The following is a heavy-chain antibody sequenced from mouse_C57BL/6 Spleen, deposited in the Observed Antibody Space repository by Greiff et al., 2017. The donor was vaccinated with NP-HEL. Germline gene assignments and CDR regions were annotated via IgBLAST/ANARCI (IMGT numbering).Heavy chain of an antibody. CDR2: INYDGSST. Sequence: EVHLVESEGGLVQPGSSMKLSCTASGFTFSDYYMAWVRQVPEKGLEWVANINYDGSSTYYLDSLKSRFIISRDNAKNILYLQMSSLKSEDTATYYCARGNYYGSSWVFDYWGQGTTLTVSS. V-gene: IGHV5-16*01. D-gene: IGHD1-1*01. CDR1: GFTFSDYY. CDR3: ARGNYYGSSWVFDY. J-gene: IGHJ2*01.